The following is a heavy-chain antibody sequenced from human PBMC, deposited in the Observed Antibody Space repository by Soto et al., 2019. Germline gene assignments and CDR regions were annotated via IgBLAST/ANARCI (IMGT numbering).Heavy chain of an antibody. V-gene: IGHV5-51*01. CDR1: GYSFTSYW. D-gene: IGHD2-21*02. CDR3: ARAGGDCYNSVPCYFDY. Sequence: PGESLTISCKGSGYSFTSYWIVWVRQLPGKGLEWMGIIYPGDSDTRYSPSFQGQVTISADKSISIAYLQWSSLKASDTAMYYCARAGGDCYNSVPCYFDYWGQGTLVTVSS. J-gene: IGHJ4*02. CDR2: IYPGDSDT.